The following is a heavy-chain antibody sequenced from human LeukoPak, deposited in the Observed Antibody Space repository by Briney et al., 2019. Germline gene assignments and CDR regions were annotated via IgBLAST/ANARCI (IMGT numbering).Heavy chain of an antibody. CDR2: ISYDGNNK. Sequence: GGSLRLSCAASGFTFSSYAMHWVRQAPGKGLEWVAVISYDGNNKYAADSVKGRFTISRDNSKNALYLQMNSLRAEDTAVYYCARDGDIAAAGYYFDYWGQGTLVTVSS. CDR3: ARDGDIAAAGYYFDY. D-gene: IGHD6-13*01. CDR1: GFTFSSYA. J-gene: IGHJ4*02. V-gene: IGHV3-30-3*01.